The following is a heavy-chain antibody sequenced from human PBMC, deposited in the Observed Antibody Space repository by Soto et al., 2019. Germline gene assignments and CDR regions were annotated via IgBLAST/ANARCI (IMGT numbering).Heavy chain of an antibody. CDR1: GYSISSGFY. CDR3: ARHYSSSARWFDP. J-gene: IGHJ5*02. V-gene: IGHV4-38-2*01. D-gene: IGHD6-6*01. CDR2: IYHSGNA. Sequence: TLPITCAVSGYSISSGFYLCWLRKTPGKGLEWIGSIYHSGNAYYSPSLRSRVTISVDTSKNQFSLKLNSATAADAAIYYCARHYSSSARWFDPWGQGTLVNGSS.